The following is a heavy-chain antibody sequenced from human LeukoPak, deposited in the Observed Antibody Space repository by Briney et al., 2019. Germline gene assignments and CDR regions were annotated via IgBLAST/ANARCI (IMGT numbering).Heavy chain of an antibody. CDR2: IRSKAYGGTT. CDR1: GFTFGDYA. CDR3: TRAGFGYGSGGFDY. V-gene: IGHV3-49*03. J-gene: IGHJ4*02. D-gene: IGHD3-10*01. Sequence: GGSLRLSCTASGFTFGDYAMSWFRQAPGKGLEWVGFIRSKAYGGTTEYAASVKGRFTISRDDSKSIAYLQMNSLKTEDTAVYYCTRAGFGYGSGGFDYWGRGTLVTVSS.